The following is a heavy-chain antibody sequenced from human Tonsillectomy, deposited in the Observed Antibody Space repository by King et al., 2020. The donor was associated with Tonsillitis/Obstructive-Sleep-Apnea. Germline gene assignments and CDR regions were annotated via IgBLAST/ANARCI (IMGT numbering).Heavy chain of an antibody. Sequence: VQLVESGGGLVKPGGSLRLSCAASGFTFSYFSMNWVRQAPGKGLEWVSSIVSTRSYIYYADSVKGRFTISRDNAKNSLFLQMNSLGAEDTAVYYCARSRFLETPDYYYYYMDVWGKGTTVTVSS. CDR3: ARSRFLETPDYYYYYMDV. D-gene: IGHD3-3*01. CDR1: GFTFSYFS. V-gene: IGHV3-21*01. J-gene: IGHJ6*03. CDR2: IVSTRSYI.